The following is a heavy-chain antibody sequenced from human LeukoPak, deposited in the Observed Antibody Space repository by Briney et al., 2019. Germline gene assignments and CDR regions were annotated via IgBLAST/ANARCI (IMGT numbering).Heavy chain of an antibody. D-gene: IGHD3-10*01. V-gene: IGHV3-74*01. Sequence: GGSLRLSCAASGFAFSTDWMHWGRQTPGRGLVWVSRINGDGSSTSYADSVRGRFTISRDNAKNTVYLQMNSLRAEDTAVYYCASGWYGSGSPAYNCFDPWGQGTLVTVSS. CDR3: ASGWYGSGSPAYNCFDP. J-gene: IGHJ5*02. CDR2: INGDGSST. CDR1: GFAFSTDW.